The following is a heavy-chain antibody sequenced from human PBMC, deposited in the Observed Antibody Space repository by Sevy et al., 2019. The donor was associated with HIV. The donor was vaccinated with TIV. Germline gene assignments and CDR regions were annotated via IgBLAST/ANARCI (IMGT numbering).Heavy chain of an antibody. V-gene: IGHV3-23*01. CDR3: AKGGGGHYDPDEIGYYFYYYNMDV. J-gene: IGHJ6*03. D-gene: IGHD3-22*01. CDR1: GFSFDSYG. CDR2: ISGSGTRT. Sequence: GGSLRLSCAVSGFSFDSYGMTWVRQAPGKGLEWVSGISGSGTRTYYADSVKGRFSISRDNSKNRLYLQMNRLRSGDTAIYYCAKGGGGHYDPDEIGYYFYYYNMDVWGKGTTVTVSS.